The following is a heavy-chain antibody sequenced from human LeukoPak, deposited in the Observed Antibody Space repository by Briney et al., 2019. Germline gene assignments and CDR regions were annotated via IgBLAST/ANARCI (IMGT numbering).Heavy chain of an antibody. Sequence: SVKVSCKASGGTFSSYAISWVRQAPGQGLEWMGGIIPIFGTANYAQKFQGRVTITTDESTSTAYMELSSLRSEDTAVYYCAREGYCSSTSCYLGAFDIWGQGTMVTVSS. J-gene: IGHJ3*02. CDR2: IIPIFGTA. V-gene: IGHV1-69*05. CDR1: GGTFSSYA. CDR3: AREGYCSSTSCYLGAFDI. D-gene: IGHD2-2*01.